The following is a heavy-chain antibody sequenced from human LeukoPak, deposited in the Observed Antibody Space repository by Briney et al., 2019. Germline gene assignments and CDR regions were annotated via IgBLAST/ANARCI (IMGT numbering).Heavy chain of an antibody. CDR3: ARIRGISLDYMDV. V-gene: IGHV4-59*01. D-gene: IGHD2/OR15-2a*01. Sequence: SETLSLTCTVSGGSISSYYWSWIRQPPGKGLEWIGYIYYSGSTNYNPSLKSRVTISVDTSKNQCSLKLSSVTAADTAVYYCARIRGISLDYMDVWGKGTTVTVSS. J-gene: IGHJ6*03. CDR1: GGSISSYY. CDR2: IYYSGST.